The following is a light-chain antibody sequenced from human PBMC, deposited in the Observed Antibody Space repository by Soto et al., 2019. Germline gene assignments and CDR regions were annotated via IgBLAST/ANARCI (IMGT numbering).Light chain of an antibody. CDR2: GIS. Sequence: EVVMTRSAATLSVTPGEGATLSCRASQSVTSNYLACYQQKPGNAPRLLIDGISNSATGVPDSFSGSGSGTDFTLTISILEPEDFAVYYCHQYGSSPLCTFGQGTLLEI. CDR3: HQYGSSPLCT. V-gene: IGKV3-20*01. CDR1: QSVTSNY. J-gene: IGKJ5*01.